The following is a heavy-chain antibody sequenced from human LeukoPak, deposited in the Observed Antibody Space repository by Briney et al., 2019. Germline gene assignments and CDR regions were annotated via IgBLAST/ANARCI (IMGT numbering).Heavy chain of an antibody. V-gene: IGHV3-23*01. CDR2: ISGSGGST. Sequence: GGSLRLSCAASGFTFSSYAMSWVRQAPGKGLEWVSAISGSGGSTYYADSVKGRFTISRDNSKNTLYLHMNSLRAEDTAVYYCAKDAPDIVVVVAAGYYFDYWGQGTLVTVSS. D-gene: IGHD2-15*01. CDR3: AKDAPDIVVVVAAGYYFDY. CDR1: GFTFSSYA. J-gene: IGHJ4*02.